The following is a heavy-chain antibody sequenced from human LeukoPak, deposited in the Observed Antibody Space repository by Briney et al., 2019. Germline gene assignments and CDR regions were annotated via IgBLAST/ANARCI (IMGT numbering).Heavy chain of an antibody. D-gene: IGHD2-2*01. CDR3: VRGFRSDTSGRKFDC. V-gene: IGHV1-8*01. CDR1: GYTFTTYD. CDR2: MNPHSGNT. J-gene: IGHJ4*02. Sequence: GASVKVSCKASGYTFTTYDINWGRQATGQGLEWMGWMNPHSGNTGFAQNFQGRVAMTRNTSIDTAYMELSSLRVEDTAVYYCVRGFRSDTSGRKFDCWGQGTLVTVSS.